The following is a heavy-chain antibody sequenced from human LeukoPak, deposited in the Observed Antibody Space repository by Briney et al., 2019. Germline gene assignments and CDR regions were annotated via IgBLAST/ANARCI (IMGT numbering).Heavy chain of an antibody. Sequence: GGSLRLSCAASGFTFSNYGLHWVRQAPGKGLEYVSAISSNGGTTYYANSVKGRFTISRDNSKNTLYLQMGSLRAEDVAVYYCATGYDSSGYYQYWGQGTLLTVSS. CDR3: ATGYDSSGYYQY. D-gene: IGHD3-22*01. CDR1: GFTFSNYG. V-gene: IGHV3-64*01. CDR2: ISSNGGTT. J-gene: IGHJ4*02.